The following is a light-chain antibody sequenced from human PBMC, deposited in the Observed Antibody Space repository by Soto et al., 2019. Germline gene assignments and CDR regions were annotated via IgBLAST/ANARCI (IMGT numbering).Light chain of an antibody. CDR2: AAS. CDR3: QHYGETPIT. Sequence: DTQMTQSPSTLSASIGDRVTITCRASQSISTWLAWNQQKPGKAPKLLIYAASTLENGVPTRFSGTGSETEFTLTISRLEPEDFAVYYCQHYGETPITFGLGTRLEIK. CDR1: QSISTW. J-gene: IGKJ5*01. V-gene: IGKV1-5*01.